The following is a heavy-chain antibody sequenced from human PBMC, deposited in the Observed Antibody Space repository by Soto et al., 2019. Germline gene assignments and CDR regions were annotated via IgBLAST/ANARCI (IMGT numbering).Heavy chain of an antibody. V-gene: IGHV4-39*01. CDR3: ARLVSRVVVALGP. CDR2: IYYSGST. J-gene: IGHJ5*02. Sequence: SETLSLTCTVSGGSISSSSYYWGWIRQPPGKGLEWIGSIYYSGSTYYNPSLKSRVTISVDTSKNQFSLKLSSVTAADTAVYYCARLVSRVVVALGPWGQGTLVTVSS. D-gene: IGHD2-15*01. CDR1: GGSISSSSYY.